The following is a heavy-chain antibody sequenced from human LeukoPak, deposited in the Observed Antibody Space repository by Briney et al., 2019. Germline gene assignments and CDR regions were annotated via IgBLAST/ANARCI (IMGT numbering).Heavy chain of an antibody. CDR3: AKGTAMVPPDY. V-gene: IGHV3-9*01. D-gene: IGHD5-18*01. CDR1: GFTFSSNA. CDR2: ISWNSGSI. J-gene: IGHJ4*02. Sequence: PGGSLRLSCAASGFTFSSNAMSWVRQAPGKGLEWVSGISWNSGSIGYADSVKGRFTISRDNAKNSLYLQMNSLRAEDTALYYCAKGTAMVPPDYWGQGTLVTVSS.